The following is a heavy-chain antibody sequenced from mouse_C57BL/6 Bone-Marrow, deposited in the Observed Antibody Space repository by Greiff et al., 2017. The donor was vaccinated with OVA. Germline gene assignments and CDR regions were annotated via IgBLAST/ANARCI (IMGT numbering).Heavy chain of an antibody. D-gene: IGHD2-2*01. Sequence: EVQLQQSGAELVRPGASVKLSCTASGFNIKDDYMHWVKQRPEQGLEWIGWIDPENGDTEYASKFQGKATITADTSSNTAYLQLSSLTSDDTAVYYCTSTMVTTSDYWGQGTTLTVSA. V-gene: IGHV14-4*01. CDR1: GFNIKDDY. CDR2: IDPENGDT. J-gene: IGHJ2*01. CDR3: TSTMVTTSDY.